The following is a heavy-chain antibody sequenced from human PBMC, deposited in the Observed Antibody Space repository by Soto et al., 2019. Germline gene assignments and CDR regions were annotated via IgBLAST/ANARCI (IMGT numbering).Heavy chain of an antibody. V-gene: IGHV3-30*18. D-gene: IGHD6-19*01. J-gene: IGHJ4*02. CDR2: VSHDGRNT. Sequence: VQLVESGGGVVQPGRSLRLSCEASGFTFSDYAMHWVRQAPGKGLEWVAVVSHDGRNTHYADSVKGRFTISRDSSKSTVFLEMTSLRAEDTAVYYCAKGGRQWLVTSDFNYWGQGALVTVSS. CDR3: AKGGRQWLVTSDFNY. CDR1: GFTFSDYA.